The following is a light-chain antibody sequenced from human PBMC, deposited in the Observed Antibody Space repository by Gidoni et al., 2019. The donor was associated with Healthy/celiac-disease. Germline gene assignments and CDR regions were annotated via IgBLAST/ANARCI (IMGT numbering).Light chain of an antibody. CDR3: QQYGRFPL. J-gene: IGKJ4*01. V-gene: IGKV3-20*01. Sequence: DIVLTQSPVTLSLSPGEIATLSCRASQSISSSYLAWYQQKTGQAPRLLIYGASSRAAGIPERFSGSGSGTDFTLTIRRLEPEDLAVYYCQQYGRFPLFGGGTKVEIK. CDR1: QSISSSY. CDR2: GAS.